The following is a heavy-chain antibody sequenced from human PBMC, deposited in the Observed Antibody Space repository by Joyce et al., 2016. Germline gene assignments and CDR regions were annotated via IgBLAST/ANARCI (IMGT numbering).Heavy chain of an antibody. D-gene: IGHD1-26*01. J-gene: IGHJ3*02. Sequence: QGQLVQSGAEVEKPGASVMISCKASGYTFTNFGVSWVRQAPGQGLEWMGWISGHCGDTNIAQKFQDKVTLTRDTSTTTGYMELRDLKFDDTAVYYCARGGAGLDAFDIWGQGTLITVSS. CDR2: ISGHCGDT. CDR1: GYTFTNFG. V-gene: IGHV1-18*04. CDR3: ARGGAGLDAFDI.